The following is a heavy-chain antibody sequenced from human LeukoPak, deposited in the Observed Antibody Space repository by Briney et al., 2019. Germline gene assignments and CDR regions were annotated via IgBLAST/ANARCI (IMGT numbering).Heavy chain of an antibody. V-gene: IGHV1-69*13. CDR1: GYTFTSYG. Sequence: GASVKVSCKTSGYTFTSYGISWVRQAPGQGLEWMGGIIPIFGTANYAQKFQGRVTITADESTSTAYMELSSLRSEDTAVYYCARDRATGDFFAKYYFDYWGQGTLVTVSS. CDR2: IIPIFGTA. J-gene: IGHJ4*02. D-gene: IGHD7-27*01. CDR3: ARDRATGDFFAKYYFDY.